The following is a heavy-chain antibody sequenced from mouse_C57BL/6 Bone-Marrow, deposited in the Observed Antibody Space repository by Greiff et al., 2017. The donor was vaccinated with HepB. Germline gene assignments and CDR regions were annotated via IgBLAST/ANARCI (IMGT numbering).Heavy chain of an antibody. Sequence: QVQLQQPGAELVKPGASVKLSCKASGYTFTSYWMQWVKQRPGQGLEWIGEIDPSDSYTNYNQKFKGKATLTVDTSSSTAYMQLSSLTSEDSAVYYCARSPGFAYWGQGTLVTVSA. J-gene: IGHJ3*01. CDR3: ARSPGFAY. CDR1: GYTFTSYW. V-gene: IGHV1-50*01. CDR2: IDPSDSYT.